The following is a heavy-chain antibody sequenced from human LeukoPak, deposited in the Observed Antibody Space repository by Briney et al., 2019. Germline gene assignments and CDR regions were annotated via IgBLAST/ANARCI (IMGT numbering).Heavy chain of an antibody. V-gene: IGHV4-59*08. CDR1: GGSISSYY. CDR2: IYYSGST. J-gene: IGHJ4*02. CDR3: ARHNLGEWLVTFDY. Sequence: SSETLSPTCPVSGGSISSYYWSWIRQPPGKGLEWIWYIYYSGSTNYNPSLKSRVTISVDTSKNQFSLKLSSMTAADTAVYYCARHNLGEWLVTFDYWGQGTLVTVSS. D-gene: IGHD6-19*01.